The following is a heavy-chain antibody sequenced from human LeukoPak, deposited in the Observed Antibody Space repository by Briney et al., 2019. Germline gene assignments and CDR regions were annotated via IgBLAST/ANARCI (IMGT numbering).Heavy chain of an antibody. CDR3: ARDGVVPADDAFDI. J-gene: IGHJ3*02. Sequence: SETLSLTCTVSGDSISSGGHYWSWIRQPPGEGLEWIGYIYHTGTAYYNTSLKNRVTISIDRSKNQFSLKLSSVTAADTAVYYCARDGVVPADDAFDIWGQGTLVTVSS. CDR1: GDSISSGGHY. CDR2: IYHTGTA. D-gene: IGHD2-2*01. V-gene: IGHV4-30-2*01.